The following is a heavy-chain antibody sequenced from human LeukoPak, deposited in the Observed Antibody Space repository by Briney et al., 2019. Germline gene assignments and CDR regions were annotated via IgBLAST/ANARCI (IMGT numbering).Heavy chain of an antibody. D-gene: IGHD4-17*01. CDR3: ARVGVTTPLFDY. J-gene: IGHJ4*02. V-gene: IGHV4-4*02. Sequence: SETLSLTCAVSGGSIISSNWWSWVRQPPGKGLQWIGEVYHSGSTNYNPSLKSRVTISVDTSKNQFSLKLSSVTAADTAVYYCARVGVTTPLFDYWGQGTLVTVSS. CDR1: GGSIISSNW. CDR2: VYHSGST.